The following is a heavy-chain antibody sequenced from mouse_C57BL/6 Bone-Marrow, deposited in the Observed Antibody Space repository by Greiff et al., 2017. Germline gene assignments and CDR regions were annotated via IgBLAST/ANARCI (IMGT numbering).Heavy chain of an antibody. D-gene: IGHD2-3*01. CDR2: IDPSDSYT. J-gene: IGHJ3*01. V-gene: IGHV1-59*01. CDR1: GYTFTSYW. Sequence: VQLQQSGAELVRPGTSVKLSCKASGYTFTSYWMHWVKQRPGQGLEWIGVIDPSDSYTNYNQTFKGKATLTVDTSSSTAYMQLSSLTSEDSAVYYCARSRDGYYRAWFADWGQGTLVTVSA. CDR3: ARSRDGYYRAWFAD.